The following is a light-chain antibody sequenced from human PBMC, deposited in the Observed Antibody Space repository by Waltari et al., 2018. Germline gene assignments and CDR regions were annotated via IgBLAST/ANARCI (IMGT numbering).Light chain of an antibody. CDR2: YDS. J-gene: IGLJ2*01. Sequence: SYVVTQSPSVSVAPGETARITCGGDNIGSKSVHWYQQRPGQAPVPVISYDSDRPSGSPERVSGSNSGNTATLTISWVEADDEADYYCLVWHSTTDHHGVFGGGTKLTVL. V-gene: IGLV3-21*04. CDR3: LVWHSTTDHHGV. CDR1: NIGSKS.